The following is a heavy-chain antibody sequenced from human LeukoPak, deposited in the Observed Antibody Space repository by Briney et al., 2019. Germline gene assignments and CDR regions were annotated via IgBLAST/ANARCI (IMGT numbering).Heavy chain of an antibody. J-gene: IGHJ3*02. CDR1: GGSISSGGYY. CDR2: IYYSGST. CDR3: ASIYGDRRYDAFDI. D-gene: IGHD4-17*01. Sequence: SETLSLTCTVSGGSISSGGYYWSWIRQHPGKGLEWIGYIYYSGSTYYNPSLKSRVTISVDTSKNQFSLKLSSVTAADTAVYYCASIYGDRRYDAFDIWGQGQWSPSLQ. V-gene: IGHV4-31*03.